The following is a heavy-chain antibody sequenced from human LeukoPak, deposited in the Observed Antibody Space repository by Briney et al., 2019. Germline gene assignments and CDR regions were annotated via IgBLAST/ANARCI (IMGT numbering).Heavy chain of an antibody. CDR1: GLTVSSNY. CDR3: ARGPVGDAFDI. V-gene: IGHV3-66*01. CDR2: IYCGGST. J-gene: IGHJ3*02. D-gene: IGHD4-23*01. Sequence: PGWSLRLSCVASGLTVSSNYMSWVRRAPGKGLEWVSVIYCGGSTYYADSVKGRFTISRDNSKNTLYLQMNSLRVEDTAVYYCARGPVGDAFDIWGQGTMVTVSS.